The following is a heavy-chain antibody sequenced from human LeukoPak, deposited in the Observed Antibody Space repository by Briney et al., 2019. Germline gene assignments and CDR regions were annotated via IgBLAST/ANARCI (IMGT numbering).Heavy chain of an antibody. V-gene: IGHV1-46*01. CDR3: ARGCSSTSCYRGLGYYYYMDV. CDR1: GYTFTSYY. Sequence: GASVKVSCKASGYTFTSYYMHWVRQAPGQGLEWMGIINPSGGNTNYAQKFQGRVTMTRDTSTSTVYMELSSLRSEDTAVYYCARGCSSTSCYRGLGYYYYMDVWGKGTTVTVSS. CDR2: INPSGGNT. J-gene: IGHJ6*03. D-gene: IGHD2-2*02.